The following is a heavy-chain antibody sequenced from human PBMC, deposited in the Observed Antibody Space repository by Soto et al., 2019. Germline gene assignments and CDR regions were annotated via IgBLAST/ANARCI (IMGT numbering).Heavy chain of an antibody. Sequence: QVQLVESGGGVVQPGRSLRLSCAASGFTFSNYGMHWVRQAPGKGLEWVAVIWYDGRDKYYADSVKGRFTISRDDSKNTLYLQMNSLRVDDTAVYYCARDVGSSGDYIFDYWGQGTLVTVSS. V-gene: IGHV3-33*01. CDR2: IWYDGRDK. CDR1: GFTFSNYG. CDR3: ARDVGSSGDYIFDY. J-gene: IGHJ4*02. D-gene: IGHD4-17*01.